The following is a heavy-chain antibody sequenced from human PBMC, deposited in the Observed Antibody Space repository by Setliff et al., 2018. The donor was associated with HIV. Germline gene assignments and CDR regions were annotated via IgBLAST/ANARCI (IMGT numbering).Heavy chain of an antibody. CDR2: IYTSGIT. D-gene: IGHD6-13*01. J-gene: IGHJ4*02. V-gene: IGHV4-4*09. CDR3: ATRPADSKWYGVFDY. Sequence: PSETLPLTCTVSGGSISSHYWSWIRQSPGKGLEWIGYIYTSGITNYNPSLKSRVTISVDTSKNQFSLKLNSVTAADTAVYYCATRPADSKWYGVFDYWGQGTLVTVSS. CDR1: GGSISSHY.